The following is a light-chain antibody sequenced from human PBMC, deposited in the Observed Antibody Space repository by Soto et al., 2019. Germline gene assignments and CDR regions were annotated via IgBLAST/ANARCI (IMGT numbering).Light chain of an antibody. J-gene: IGKJ1*01. CDR2: NAS. CDR1: QTVGNY. Sequence: EIVLTQSPATLSLSPGERATLSCRASQTVGNYLAWYQQKPGQVPRLLIYNASNRATGVPVRFSGSGSGTEFTLTLSSLAPEDFAVYYCQQRCNWPLPWTFGQGAKVEI. CDR3: QQRCNWPLPWT. V-gene: IGKV3-11*01.